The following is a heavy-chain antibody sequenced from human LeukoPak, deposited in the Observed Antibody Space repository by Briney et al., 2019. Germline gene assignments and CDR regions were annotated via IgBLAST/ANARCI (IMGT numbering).Heavy chain of an antibody. J-gene: IGHJ4*02. CDR2: IIPIFGTA. CDR1: GGTFSSYA. V-gene: IGHV1-69*05. CDR3: ARGGYPTYYFGY. D-gene: IGHD2-15*01. Sequence: SVKVSCKASGGTFSSYAISWVRQAPGQGLEWMGGIIPIFGTANYAQKFQGRVTITTDESTSTAYMELSSLRSEDTAVYYCARGGYPTYYFGYWGQGTLVTVSS.